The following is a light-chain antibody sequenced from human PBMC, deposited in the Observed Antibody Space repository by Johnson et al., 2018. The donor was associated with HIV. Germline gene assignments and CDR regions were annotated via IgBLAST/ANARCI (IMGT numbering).Light chain of an antibody. J-gene: IGLJ1*01. CDR3: GTWDSSLSAFYYC. Sequence: SVLTQPPSVSAAPGQKVTISCSGSSSNIGNNYVSWYQQLPGTAPKLLIYENNKRPSGIPDRFSGSKSGTSATLGITGLQTGDEADYYCGTWDSSLSAFYYCFGTGTKVTVL. CDR1: SSNIGNNY. V-gene: IGLV1-51*02. CDR2: ENN.